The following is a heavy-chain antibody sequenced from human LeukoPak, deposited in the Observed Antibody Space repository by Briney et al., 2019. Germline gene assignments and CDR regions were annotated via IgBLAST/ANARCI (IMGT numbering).Heavy chain of an antibody. CDR1: GYSFTSYW. J-gene: IGHJ4*02. CDR2: IYPGDSDT. V-gene: IGHV5-51*01. CDR3: ARGAYYYDSSGYYRAGFDY. D-gene: IGHD3-22*01. Sequence: GESLKISCKGSGYSFTSYWIGWVRQMPGKGLEWMGIIYPGDSDTRYSPSFQGQVTISADKSISTAYLQWSSLKASDTAMYYCARGAYYYDSSGYYRAGFDYWGQGTLVTVSS.